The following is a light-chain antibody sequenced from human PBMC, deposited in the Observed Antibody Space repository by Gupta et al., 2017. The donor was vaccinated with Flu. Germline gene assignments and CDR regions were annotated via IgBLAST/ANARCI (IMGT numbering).Light chain of an antibody. CDR1: NIGGKS. J-gene: IGLJ2*01. CDR3: QVWDRSSDHCV. CDR2: DDT. V-gene: IGLV3-21*02. Sequence: SYVLTQPPSVSVSPGQTARITCGGDNIGGKSVNWYQQRPGQAPGVVVDDDTDPPSGMPERFSGSKSANMATLTISRVEAGDEADYYCQVWDRSSDHCVFGGGTKLTVL.